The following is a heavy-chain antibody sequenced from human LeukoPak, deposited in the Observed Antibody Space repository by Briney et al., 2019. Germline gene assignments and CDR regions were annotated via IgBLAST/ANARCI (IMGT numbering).Heavy chain of an antibody. V-gene: IGHV3-30*18. J-gene: IGHJ4*02. CDR3: AKVGDGYNPPAFDY. D-gene: IGHD5-24*01. CDR1: GFTFSSYG. Sequence: GGSLRLSCAASGFTFSSYGMHWVRQAPGKGLEWVAVISYDGSNKYYADSVKGRFTISRDNSKNTLYLQMNSLRAEDTAVYYCAKVGDGYNPPAFDYWGQGTLVTVSS. CDR2: ISYDGSNK.